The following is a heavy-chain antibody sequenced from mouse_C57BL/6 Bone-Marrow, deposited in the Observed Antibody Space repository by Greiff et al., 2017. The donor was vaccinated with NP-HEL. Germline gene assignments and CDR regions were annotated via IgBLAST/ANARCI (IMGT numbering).Heavy chain of an antibody. V-gene: IGHV1-31*01. Sequence: VQLQQSGPELVKPGASVKISCKASGYSFTGYYMPWVKQSPGNILDWIGYIYPYNGVSCYNQKFKGKPTLTVDKATSTPYMELRSLTSEDSAVYYCARNYYGSSSNWFAYWGQGALVTVSA. D-gene: IGHD1-1*01. J-gene: IGHJ3*01. CDR2: IYPYNGVS. CDR1: GYSFTGYY. CDR3: ARNYYGSSSNWFAY.